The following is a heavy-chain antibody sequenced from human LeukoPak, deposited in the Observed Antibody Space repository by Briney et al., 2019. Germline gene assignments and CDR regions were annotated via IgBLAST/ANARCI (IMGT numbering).Heavy chain of an antibody. J-gene: IGHJ4*02. V-gene: IGHV5-51*01. Sequence: GESLKISRKGSGYSFSTYWIGWVRQMPGKALEWMGIIFLGDSDTRYSQSFQGQVTISADKSITTAYLQWSSLKASDTAMYYCARSDGYNADYWGQGTLVTVSS. CDR2: IFLGDSDT. CDR1: GYSFSTYW. D-gene: IGHD5-24*01. CDR3: ARSDGYNADY.